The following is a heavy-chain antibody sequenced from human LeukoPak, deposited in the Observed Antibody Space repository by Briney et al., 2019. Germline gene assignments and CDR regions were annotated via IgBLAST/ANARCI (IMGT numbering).Heavy chain of an antibody. CDR2: ITSDGENT. CDR3: AKDRPNYYGSNGHYYRRDGDY. V-gene: IGHV3-23*01. D-gene: IGHD3-22*01. Sequence: GGSLRLSCAASGFTFSSYAMSWVRQAPGKGLEWVSSITSDGENTFYTGSVKGRFTISRDNSRNTLYLQMNSLRAEDTAIYYCAKDRPNYYGSNGHYYRRDGDYWGQGTLVTVFS. J-gene: IGHJ4*02. CDR1: GFTFSSYA.